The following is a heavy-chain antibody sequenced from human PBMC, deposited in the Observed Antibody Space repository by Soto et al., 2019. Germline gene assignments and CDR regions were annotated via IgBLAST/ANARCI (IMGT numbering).Heavy chain of an antibody. CDR2: IYHSGTT. CDR1: GDSISSSKW. Sequence: QVQLQESGPGLVKPSGTLSLTCAVSGDSISSSKWWSWVRQPPGKGLEWIGEIYHSGTTTYNPSLKSRVIISVDKSKHQFSMKVTSVTAADTAVYFCARGERQQPRDYWCQGTLVTVSS. CDR3: ARGERQQPRDY. J-gene: IGHJ4*02. V-gene: IGHV4-4*02. D-gene: IGHD1-1*01.